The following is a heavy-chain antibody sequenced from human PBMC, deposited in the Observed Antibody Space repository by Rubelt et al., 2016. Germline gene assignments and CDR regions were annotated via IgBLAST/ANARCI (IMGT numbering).Heavy chain of an antibody. CDR3: ARVLGEYYYYGMDV. CDR1: GGSISSSSYY. V-gene: IGHV4-39*07. J-gene: IGHJ6*02. Sequence: QLHLQESGPGLVKPSETLSLTCTVSGGSISSSSYYWGWIRQPPGKGLEWIGSIYYSGSTYYNPSLKRLFPISVDTSKNQFSLKLSSVTAADTAVYYCARVLGEYYYYGMDVWGQGTTVTVSS. D-gene: IGHD3-16*01. CDR2: IYYSGST.